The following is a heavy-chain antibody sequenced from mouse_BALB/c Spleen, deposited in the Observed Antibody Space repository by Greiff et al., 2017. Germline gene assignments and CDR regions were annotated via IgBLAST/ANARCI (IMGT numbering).Heavy chain of an antibody. J-gene: IGHJ4*01. Sequence: VQLQQSGAELAKPGASVKMSCKASGYTFTSYWMHWVKQRPGQGLEWIGYINPSTGYTEYNQKFKDKATLTADKSSSTAYMQLSSLTSEDSAVYYCARSTMITPMDYWGQGTSVTVSS. D-gene: IGHD2-4*01. CDR2: INPSTGYT. CDR3: ARSTMITPMDY. V-gene: IGHV1-7*01. CDR1: GYTFTSYW.